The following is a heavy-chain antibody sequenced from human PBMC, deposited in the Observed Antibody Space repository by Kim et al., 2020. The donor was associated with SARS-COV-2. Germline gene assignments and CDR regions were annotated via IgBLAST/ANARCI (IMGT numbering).Heavy chain of an antibody. CDR3: ARAHYYDSSGYYPHFDY. V-gene: IGHV4-59*01. CDR1: GGSISSYY. D-gene: IGHD3-22*01. Sequence: SETLSLTCTVSGGSISSYYWSWIRQPPGKGLEWIGYIYYCGSTNYNPSLKSRVTISVDTSKNQFSLRLSSVTAADTAVYYCARAHYYDSSGYYPHFDYWGQGTLVTVSS. J-gene: IGHJ4*02. CDR2: IYYCGST.